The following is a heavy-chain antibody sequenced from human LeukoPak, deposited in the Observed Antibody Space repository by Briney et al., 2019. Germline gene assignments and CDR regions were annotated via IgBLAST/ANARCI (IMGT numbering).Heavy chain of an antibody. V-gene: IGHV3-74*01. D-gene: IGHD2-15*01. J-gene: IGHJ4*02. CDR1: GFTLSYYW. CDR2: ISPDGTNI. CDR3: VRDGWATTPYDS. Sequence: PGGSLRLSCAASGFTLSYYWMNWVRQAPGKGPVWVSHISPDGTNIAYADSVKGRFTISRDSAKNTLYLQMNSLRVGDTAVYYCVRDGWATTPYDSWGQGTLVTVSS.